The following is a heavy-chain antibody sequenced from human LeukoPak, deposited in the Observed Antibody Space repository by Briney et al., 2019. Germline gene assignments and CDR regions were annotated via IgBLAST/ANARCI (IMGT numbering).Heavy chain of an antibody. CDR2: IIANSRGAT. CDR3: AELKGRINWFDP. V-gene: IGHV3-23*01. Sequence: GGSLRLSCAASGFAFSSYAMSWVRQAPGKGLEWVATIIANSRGATYYADSVKGRSIVSRDSSQKTLYLRMNRLRVEDTAVYYCAELKGRINWFDPWGQGTLVTVSS. J-gene: IGHJ5*02. CDR1: GFAFSSYA.